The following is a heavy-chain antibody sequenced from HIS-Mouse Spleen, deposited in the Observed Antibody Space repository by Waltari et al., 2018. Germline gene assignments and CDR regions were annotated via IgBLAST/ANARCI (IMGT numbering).Heavy chain of an antibody. J-gene: IGHJ3*02. V-gene: IGHV1-24*01. Sequence: QVQLVQSGAEVKKPGASVKVSCKVSGYTLTELSMHWVRQAPGKGLEWMGGVDPEEGETSYEQKFRGRVTMTEDTSTETAYMELSSLRAEDTAVYYWATNRGGAFDIWGQGTMVTVSS. CDR2: VDPEEGET. CDR1: GYTLTELS. CDR3: ATNRGGAFDI. D-gene: IGHD3-10*01.